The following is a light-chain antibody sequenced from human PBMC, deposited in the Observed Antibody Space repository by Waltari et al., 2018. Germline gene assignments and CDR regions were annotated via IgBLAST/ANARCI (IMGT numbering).Light chain of an antibody. CDR2: STN. J-gene: IGLJ3*02. V-gene: IGLV8-61*01. CDR3: VLYMGGGIL. CDR1: SGSVYSSYY. Sequence: QTVVTQEPSFSVSPGGTVTLTCGLTSGSVYSSYYPSWYQQTPGQAPRPLIYSTNTRSSGVPDRVSGSIRGNKAALTFTWAQADDESDYYCVLYMGGGILFGGGTKLTVL.